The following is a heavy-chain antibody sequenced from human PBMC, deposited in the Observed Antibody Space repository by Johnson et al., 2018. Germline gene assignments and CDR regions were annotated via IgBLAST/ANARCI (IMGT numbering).Heavy chain of an antibody. CDR1: GFTFSSYG. V-gene: IGHV3-30*18. J-gene: IGHJ1*01. D-gene: IGHD3-9*01. Sequence: QVQLVQSGGGVVQPGRSLRLSCAASGFTFSSYGMHWVRQAPGKGLELVAVISYDGSNKYYGDSEKGRFTISRDNSKNTLYLQMNSLRAEDTVLYYCAKDGPLLRYFGWAFIFQHWGHGTLVTVSS. CDR3: AKDGPLLRYFGWAFIFQH. CDR2: ISYDGSNK.